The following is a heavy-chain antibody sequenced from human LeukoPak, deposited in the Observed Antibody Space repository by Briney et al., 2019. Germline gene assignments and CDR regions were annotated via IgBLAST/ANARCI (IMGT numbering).Heavy chain of an antibody. Sequence: QPGGSLRLSCAASGFTFSSYAMSWVRQAPGKGLEWVSAISGSGGSTYYADSVKGRFTISRDNSKNTLYLQMNSLSAEDTAVYYCATYDYGDYVPSFDYWGQGTLVTVSS. D-gene: IGHD4-17*01. V-gene: IGHV3-23*01. CDR2: ISGSGGST. CDR3: ATYDYGDYVPSFDY. J-gene: IGHJ4*02. CDR1: GFTFSSYA.